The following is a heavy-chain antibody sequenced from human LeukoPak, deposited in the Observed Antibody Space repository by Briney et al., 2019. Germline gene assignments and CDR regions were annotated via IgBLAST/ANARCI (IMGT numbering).Heavy chain of an antibody. CDR3: ARIVYDSSGYPDYFDY. V-gene: IGHV1-69*05. D-gene: IGHD3-22*01. Sequence: SVKVSCKASGGTFSSYAISWVRQAPGQGLEWMGGIIPIFGTANYAQKFQGRVTITTDESTSTAYMELSSLRSEDTAVYYCARIVYDSSGYPDYFDYWGQGTLVTVSS. CDR1: GGTFSSYA. CDR2: IIPIFGTA. J-gene: IGHJ4*02.